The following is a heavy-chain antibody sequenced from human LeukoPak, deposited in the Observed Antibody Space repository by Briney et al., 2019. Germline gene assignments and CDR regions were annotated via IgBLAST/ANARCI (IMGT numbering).Heavy chain of an antibody. Sequence: GGSLRLSCAASRFTFSTYSMNWVRQAPGKGLEWVSSISSSSTYIYYADSVKGRFTISRDNAKNSLYLQMNSLRVEDTAVYYCARGSSSYDCWGQGTLLTVSS. V-gene: IGHV3-21*01. CDR2: ISSSSTYI. D-gene: IGHD6-13*01. CDR3: ARGSSSYDC. J-gene: IGHJ4*02. CDR1: RFTFSTYS.